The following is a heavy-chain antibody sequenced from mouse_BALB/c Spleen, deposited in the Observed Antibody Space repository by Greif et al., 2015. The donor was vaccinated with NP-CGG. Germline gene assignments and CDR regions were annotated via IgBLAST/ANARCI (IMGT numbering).Heavy chain of an antibody. V-gene: IGHV1-82*01. D-gene: IGHD2-4*01. CDR2: IYPGDGDT. CDR3: AREGSTMITPGAMDY. J-gene: IGHJ4*01. CDR1: GYAFSSSW. Sequence: VQLQQSGPELVKPGASVKISCKASGYAFSSSWMNWVKQRPGQGLEWIGRIYPGDGDTNYNGKFKGKATLTADKSSSTAYMQLSSLTSVDSAVYFCAREGSTMITPGAMDYWGQGTSVTVSS.